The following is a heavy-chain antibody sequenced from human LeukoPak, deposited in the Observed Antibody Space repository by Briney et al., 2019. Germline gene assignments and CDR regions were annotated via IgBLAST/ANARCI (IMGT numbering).Heavy chain of an antibody. J-gene: IGHJ1*01. CDR2: IRSGGNT. CDR3: SKDFTVTTAGYFHY. D-gene: IGHD4-17*01. V-gene: IGHV3-23*01. Sequence: GGSLRLSCAASGFTFSTYAMSWVRQAPGKGLEWVSSIRSGGNTYYADSVKGRFTISRDNSKNTLFLQLNSLRAEDTAVYFCSKDFTVTTAGYFHYWGQGTLVTVSS. CDR1: GFTFSTYA.